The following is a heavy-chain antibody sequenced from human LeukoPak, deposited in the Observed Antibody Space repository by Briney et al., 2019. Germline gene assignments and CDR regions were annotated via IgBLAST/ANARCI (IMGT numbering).Heavy chain of an antibody. CDR1: GFSFREYW. V-gene: IGHV3-7*01. J-gene: IGHJ4*02. CDR2: VKQGGREK. D-gene: IGHD4-17*01. Sequence: GGSLRLSCEGSGFSFREYWMSWVRQAPGKGLEWVASVKQGGREKYYVDSVKGRFTISRDNAKNSLYLQMNSLRAEDTAVYYCARGSDYGDLYWGQGTLVTVSS. CDR3: ARGSDYGDLY.